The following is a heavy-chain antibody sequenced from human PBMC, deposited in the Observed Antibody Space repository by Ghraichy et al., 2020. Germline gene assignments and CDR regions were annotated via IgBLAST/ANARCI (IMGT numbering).Heavy chain of an antibody. D-gene: IGHD2-2*01. J-gene: IGHJ3*02. CDR2: ISWNSGSV. Sequence: GGSLRLSCVASGFSFGDYAMHWVRQAPGKGLEWVSGISWNSGSVGYGDSVRGRFTISRDDSKNSLHLQMNSLRAEDTDLYYCAKGHPYANFDRGACDIWGQGTMVTVSS. V-gene: IGHV3-9*01. CDR3: AKGHPYANFDRGACDI. CDR1: GFSFGDYA.